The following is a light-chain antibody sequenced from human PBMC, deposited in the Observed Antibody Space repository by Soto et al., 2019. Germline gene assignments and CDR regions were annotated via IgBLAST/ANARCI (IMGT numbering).Light chain of an antibody. V-gene: IGKV3-15*01. CDR1: QSVRSD. CDR2: GAS. J-gene: IGKJ4*01. Sequence: EIGITQSPSTLSLSPGERATLSCRASQSVRSDLAWYQQKLGQTPRLLIHGASTRATGIAARFSGSGSGTEFTLTISGLQSEDFATYYCQQYNYWPVTFGEGTKVDIK. CDR3: QQYNYWPVT.